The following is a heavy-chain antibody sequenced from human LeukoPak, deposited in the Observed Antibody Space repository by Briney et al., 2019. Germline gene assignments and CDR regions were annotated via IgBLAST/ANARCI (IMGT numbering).Heavy chain of an antibody. V-gene: IGHV3-7*01. J-gene: IGHJ4*02. D-gene: IGHD4-17*01. CDR1: GFTFSSYW. CDR2: IKQDGSEK. CDR3: ARDLAMDGDPYYFDY. Sequence: PGGSLRLSCAASGFTFSSYWMRWVRQAPGKGLEWVANIKQDGSEKYYVDSVKGRFTISRDNAKNSLYLQMNSLRAEDTAVYYCARDLAMDGDPYYFDYWGQGTLVTVSS.